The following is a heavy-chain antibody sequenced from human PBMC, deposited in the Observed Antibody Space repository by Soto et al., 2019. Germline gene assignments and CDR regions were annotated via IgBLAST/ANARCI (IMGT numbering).Heavy chain of an antibody. Sequence: GGSLRLSCAASGFTFSSYEMNWVRQAPGKGLEWVSYISSSGSTIYYADSVKGRFTISRDNAKNSLYLQMNSLRAEDTAVYYGAVTPDCSGGSCYFNWFDPWGQGTLVTVSS. J-gene: IGHJ5*02. CDR2: ISSSGSTI. CDR3: AVTPDCSGGSCYFNWFDP. CDR1: GFTFSSYE. D-gene: IGHD2-15*01. V-gene: IGHV3-48*03.